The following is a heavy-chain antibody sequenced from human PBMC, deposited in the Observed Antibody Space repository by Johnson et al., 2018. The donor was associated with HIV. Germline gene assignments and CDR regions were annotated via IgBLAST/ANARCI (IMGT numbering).Heavy chain of an antibody. CDR3: TTIGIHSGSFDGDQSDAFDI. V-gene: IGHV3-64*04. Sequence: QVQLVESGGGVVQPGGSLRLSCVASGFTFSSYAMHWVRQAPGKGLEYVSAISGSGGSTYYADSVKGRFTISRDNSKNTLHLQMNSLRAEDTAVYYCTTIGIHSGSFDGDQSDAFDIWGQGTMVTVSS. D-gene: IGHD1-26*01. J-gene: IGHJ3*02. CDR1: GFTFSSYA. CDR2: ISGSGGST.